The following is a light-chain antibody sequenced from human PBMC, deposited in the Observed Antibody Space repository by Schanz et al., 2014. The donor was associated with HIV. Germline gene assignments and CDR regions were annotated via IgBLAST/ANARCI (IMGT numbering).Light chain of an antibody. V-gene: IGLV2-23*03. Sequence: QSALPQPASVSGSPGQSITISCTGTSSDVGGYNLVSWYQHHPDKAPKLIIYEGTKRPSGVSDRFSGSKSGNTASLTISGLQAEDEADYYCSSYAGTTTVVVFGGGTKVTVL. J-gene: IGLJ2*01. CDR1: SSDVGGYNL. CDR2: EGT. CDR3: SSYAGTTTVVV.